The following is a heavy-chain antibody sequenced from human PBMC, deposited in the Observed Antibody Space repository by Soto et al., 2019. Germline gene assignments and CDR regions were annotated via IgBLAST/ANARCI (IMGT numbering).Heavy chain of an antibody. CDR3: ASRHDY. CDR2: XXXSXXXX. V-gene: IGHV3-48*03. J-gene: IGHJ4*02. CDR1: GFTFRSYE. Sequence: GGSPRLSSTASGFTFRSYEMDWVRQAPGKGLXXIXYXXXSXXXXHYADSVKGRFTISRDNANNSLYLQMHSLRAEDTAVYYCASRHDYWGQGTLVTVSS.